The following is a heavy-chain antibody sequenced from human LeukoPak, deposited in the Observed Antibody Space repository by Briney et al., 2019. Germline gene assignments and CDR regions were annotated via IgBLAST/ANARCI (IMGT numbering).Heavy chain of an antibody. D-gene: IGHD3-3*01. CDR3: ASNFGVDYYYYYGMDV. CDR2: ISAYNGNT. J-gene: IGHJ6*02. CDR1: GYTFTSYG. Sequence: GASVKVSCKASGYTFTSYGISWVRQAPGQGLEWMGWISAYNGNTNYAQKLQGRVTMTTDTSTSAAYMELRSLRSDDTAVYYCASNFGVDYYYYYGMDVWGQGTTVTVSS. V-gene: IGHV1-18*01.